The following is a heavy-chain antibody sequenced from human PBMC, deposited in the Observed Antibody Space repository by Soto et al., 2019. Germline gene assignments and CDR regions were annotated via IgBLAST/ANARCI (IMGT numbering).Heavy chain of an antibody. D-gene: IGHD6-19*01. CDR2: INPKNGVT. CDR3: ATEGLIADHTPYNWFEP. V-gene: IGHV1-2*02. J-gene: IGHJ5*02. Sequence: ASVKVSCKASGYSFTGYYLHWVRQAPGQGLEWMGWINPKNGVTKYGQKFQGRLTMTRDTSTSTAYMELSRLQSDDTAVYYCATEGLIADHTPYNWFEPWGQGVLVTVSS. CDR1: GYSFTGYY.